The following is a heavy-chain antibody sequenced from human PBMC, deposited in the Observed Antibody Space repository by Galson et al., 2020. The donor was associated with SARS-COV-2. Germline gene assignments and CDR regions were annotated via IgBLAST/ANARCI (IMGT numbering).Heavy chain of an antibody. CDR1: GYSFTSYW. D-gene: IGHD5-12*01. J-gene: IGHJ4*02. Sequence: HGKSLKISCKGSGYSFTSYWIGWAHQLHGKGLEWMGIIYPGDSDTRYSPSFQGQVTISADKSISTAYLQWSSLKASDTAMYYCATLTGGYDPYYFDYWGQGTLVTVSS. V-gene: IGHV5-51*07. CDR2: IYPGDSDT. CDR3: ATLTGGYDPYYFDY.